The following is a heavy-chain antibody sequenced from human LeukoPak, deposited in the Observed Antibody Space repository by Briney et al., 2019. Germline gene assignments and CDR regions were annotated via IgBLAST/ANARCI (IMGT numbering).Heavy chain of an antibody. V-gene: IGHV4-38-2*01. CDR3: ATGGYGGKSYPFDY. D-gene: IGHD4-23*01. CDR1: GYSISRGYY. CDR2: IYHSGST. Sequence: SETLSLTCAVSGYSISRGYYWGWIRQPPGKGLEWIGSIYHSGSTYYNPSLKSRVTISVDTSKNQFSLKLSSVTAADTAVYYCATGGYGGKSYPFDYWGQGTLVTVSS. J-gene: IGHJ4*02.